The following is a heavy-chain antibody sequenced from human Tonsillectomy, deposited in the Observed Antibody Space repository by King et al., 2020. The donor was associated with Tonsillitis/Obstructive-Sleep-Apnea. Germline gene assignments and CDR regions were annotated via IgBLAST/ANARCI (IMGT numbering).Heavy chain of an antibody. V-gene: IGHV4-39*01. Sequence: LQLQESGPGLVKPSETLSLTCTVSGGSISSSSYYWGWIRQPPGKRLEWIGSIYDSGSTYYNPSLKSRVTISVDTSKNQFSLKLSSVTAADTAVYYCVRATQDSSGYYYNHWFDPWGQGTLVTVSS. D-gene: IGHD3-22*01. CDR1: GGSISSSSYY. CDR3: VRATQDSSGYYYNHWFDP. J-gene: IGHJ5*02. CDR2: IYDSGST.